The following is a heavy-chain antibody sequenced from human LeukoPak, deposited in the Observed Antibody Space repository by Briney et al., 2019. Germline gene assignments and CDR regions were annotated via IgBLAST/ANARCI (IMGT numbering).Heavy chain of an antibody. CDR3: AKGVDAKSYYHILTGTFFDY. J-gene: IGHJ4*02. V-gene: IGHV3-23*01. CDR1: GFSFSSYG. Sequence: PGGSLRLSCAGSGFSFSSYGMSWVRQAPGKGLEWVSTISGSGGYTYYADSVKGRFTISRDNSKNTLYLQMNSLRAEDTAVYYCAKGVDAKSYYHILTGTFFDYWGQGTLVTVSS. D-gene: IGHD3-9*01. CDR2: ISGSGGYT.